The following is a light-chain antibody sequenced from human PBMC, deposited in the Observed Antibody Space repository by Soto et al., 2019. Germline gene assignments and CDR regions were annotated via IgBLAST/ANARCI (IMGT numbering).Light chain of an antibody. CDR3: SSYTSSSTYV. V-gene: IGLV2-18*02. CDR1: SSDVGGSNG. CDR2: DVS. Sequence: QSVLTQPPSVSGSPGQSVAISCTGTSSDVGGSNGVSWYQQPPGTAPKLIIYDVSNRPSGVPDRFSGSKSGNTASLIISGLQAEDEVDYYCSSYTSSSTYVFGTGTKVTVL. J-gene: IGLJ1*01.